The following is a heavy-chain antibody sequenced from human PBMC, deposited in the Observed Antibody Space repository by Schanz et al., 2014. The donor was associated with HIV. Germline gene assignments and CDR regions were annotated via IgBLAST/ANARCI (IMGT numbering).Heavy chain of an antibody. Sequence: QVQLVESGGGVVQPGRSLRLSCAASGFTFRTHGIHWVRQAPAKGLEWVAVISYDGSIKEYADSVKGRFAISRDNSKNTVYLQMNSLRGEDSAVYYCAKVGRIYSTTWIAHWGQGTLVTVSS. CDR2: ISYDGSIK. CDR3: AKVGRIYSTTWIAH. D-gene: IGHD6-13*01. J-gene: IGHJ4*02. CDR1: GFTFRTHG. V-gene: IGHV3-30*18.